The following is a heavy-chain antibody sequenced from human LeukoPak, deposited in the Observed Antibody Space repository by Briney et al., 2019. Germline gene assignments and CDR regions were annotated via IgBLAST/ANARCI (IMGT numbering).Heavy chain of an antibody. J-gene: IGHJ4*02. D-gene: IGHD3/OR15-3a*01. V-gene: IGHV4-59*03. CDR1: DGSIRTYY. CDR3: ATNKDWAEAD. CDR2: IYYRGDI. Sequence: SETLSLTCSVTDGSIRTYYWSWIRQSPGQGLEWIGNIYYRGDINYNPSLKSRVIISIDTSKNQFSLKVTSLTAADTAVYYCATNKDWAEADWGQGTLVIVSS.